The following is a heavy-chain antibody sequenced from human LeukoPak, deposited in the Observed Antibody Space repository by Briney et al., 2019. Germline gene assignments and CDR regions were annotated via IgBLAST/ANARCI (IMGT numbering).Heavy chain of an antibody. V-gene: IGHV3-48*01. CDR3: AKAGMTTVTPDY. D-gene: IGHD4-11*01. Sequence: GRSLRLSCAASGFTFRSYSMNWVRQAPGKGLEWVSYISSDTSTIYYADSVKGRFTISRDNAKNSLYLQMNSLRVEDTAVYYCAKAGMTTVTPDYWGQGTLVTVSS. CDR1: GFTFRSYS. J-gene: IGHJ4*02. CDR2: ISSDTSTI.